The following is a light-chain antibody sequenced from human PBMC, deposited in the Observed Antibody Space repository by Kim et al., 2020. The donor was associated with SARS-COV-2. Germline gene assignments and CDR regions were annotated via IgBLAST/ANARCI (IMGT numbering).Light chain of an antibody. J-gene: IGKJ2*01. Sequence: DIQMTQSPSTVSASVGDRVTLTCRASQDVSIWLAWYQHQPGKAPKLLIYAASSLQSGVPSRFSGSGSGTDFTLTISSLLPEDFATYYCLQTNGFPLTFGEGTKLEI. CDR2: AAS. CDR3: LQTNGFPLT. V-gene: IGKV1-12*01. CDR1: QDVSIW.